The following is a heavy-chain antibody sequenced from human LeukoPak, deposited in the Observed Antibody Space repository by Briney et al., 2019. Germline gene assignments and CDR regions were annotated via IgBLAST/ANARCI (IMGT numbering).Heavy chain of an antibody. CDR1: GFTFSSYW. V-gene: IGHV3-7*03. CDR3: ARESAYSGYDY. J-gene: IGHJ4*02. Sequence: GGSLRLSCAASGFTFSSYWMSWVRQAPGKGLEWLANIKKDGREKYYVDSVKGRFTISRDNAKNSLYLQMNSLRAEDTAVYYCARESAYSGYDYWGQGTLVTVSS. CDR2: IKKDGREK. D-gene: IGHD5-12*01.